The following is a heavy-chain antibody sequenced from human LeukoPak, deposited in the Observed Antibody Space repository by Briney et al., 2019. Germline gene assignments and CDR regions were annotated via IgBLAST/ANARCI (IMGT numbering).Heavy chain of an antibody. CDR1: GGSISSYY. D-gene: IGHD2-2*01. V-gene: IGHV4-4*07. J-gene: IGHJ6*02. Sequence: SETLSLICTVSGGSISSYYWSWIRQPAGKGLEWIGRIYTSGSTNYNPSLKSRVTMSVDTSKNQFSLKLSSVTAADTAVYYCARDSPVVPAAVDTYGMDVWGQGTTVTVSS. CDR2: IYTSGST. CDR3: ARDSPVVPAAVDTYGMDV.